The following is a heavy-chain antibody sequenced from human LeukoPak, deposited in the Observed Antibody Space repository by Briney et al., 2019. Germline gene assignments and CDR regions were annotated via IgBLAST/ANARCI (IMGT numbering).Heavy chain of an antibody. D-gene: IGHD3-10*01. V-gene: IGHV4-34*10. J-gene: IGHJ6*03. CDR2: INHSGST. CDR1: GGSFSSYY. CDR3: ARKRRIITVREVIKETRHDYYFMDV. Sequence: SETLSLTCAVSGGSFSSYYWTWIRQPPGKGLEWIGEINHSGSTNYNPYLKSRITMSVDTSKNQFTLKLMSVTTADTAVYYCARKRRIITVREVIKETRHDYYFMDVWGKGSTVTVSS.